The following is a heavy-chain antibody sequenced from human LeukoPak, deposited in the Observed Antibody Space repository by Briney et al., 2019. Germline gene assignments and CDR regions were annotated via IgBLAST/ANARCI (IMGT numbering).Heavy chain of an antibody. V-gene: IGHV4-34*01. D-gene: IGHD3-3*01. J-gene: IGHJ5*02. CDR1: GGSFSGYY. CDR2: INHSGST. Sequence: PSETLSLTCAVYGGSFSGYYWSWIRQPPGKGLEWIGEINHSGSTNYNPSLKSRVTISVDTSKNQFSLKLSSVTAADTAVYYCARDTGDYDFWSGYHYTYNWFDPWGQGTLVTVSS. CDR3: ARDTGDYDFWSGYHYTYNWFDP.